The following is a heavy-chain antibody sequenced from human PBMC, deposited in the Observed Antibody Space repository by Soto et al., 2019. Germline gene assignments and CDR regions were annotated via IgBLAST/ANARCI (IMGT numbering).Heavy chain of an antibody. V-gene: IGHV4-59*08. Sequence: SGTLSLTCTDSGISISSYYWFWIREPPGKGLEWIGYMYDSGSTKYNTSLKSRVTISVDTSKNQFSLKLSSVTDADAAVFYCARQPRVLTGYSGDFDYWGQGTLVTVSS. CDR1: GISISSYY. CDR2: MYDSGST. CDR3: ARQPRVLTGYSGDFDY. J-gene: IGHJ4*02. D-gene: IGHD3-9*01.